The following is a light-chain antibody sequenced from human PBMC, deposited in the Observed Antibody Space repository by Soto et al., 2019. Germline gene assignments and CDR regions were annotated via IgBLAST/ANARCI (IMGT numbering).Light chain of an antibody. CDR1: SSDVGGYNY. CDR3: SSYTSRSTLVV. CDR2: DVS. V-gene: IGLV2-14*01. Sequence: QSVLTQPASVSGSPGQSITISCTGTSSDVGGYNYVSWYQQHPGKAPKLMIYDVSNRPSGVSNRFSGSKSDNTASLTISGLQHEDETDYYCSSYTSRSTLVVFGGGTQLTVL. J-gene: IGLJ2*01.